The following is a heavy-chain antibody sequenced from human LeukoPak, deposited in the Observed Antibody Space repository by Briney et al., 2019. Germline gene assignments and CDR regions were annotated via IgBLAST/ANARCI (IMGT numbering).Heavy chain of an antibody. D-gene: IGHD2-2*02. J-gene: IGHJ5*02. CDR1: GGTFSSYT. V-gene: IGHV1-69*02. CDR3: ARGLSEYCSSTSCYTLNWFDP. CDR2: IIPILGIA. Sequence: RASVKVSCKASGGTFSSYTISWVRQAPGQGLEWMGRIIPILGIANYAQKFQGRVTITADKSTSTAYMELSSLRSEDTAVYYCARGLSEYCSSTSCYTLNWFDPWGQGTLVTASS.